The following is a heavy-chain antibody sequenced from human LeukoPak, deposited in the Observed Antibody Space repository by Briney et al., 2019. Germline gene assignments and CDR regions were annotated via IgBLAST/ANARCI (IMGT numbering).Heavy chain of an antibody. D-gene: IGHD3-3*01. CDR3: ARLEWRFGVVTTTAAFDY. CDR2: ISAYNGNT. CDR1: GYTFTSYG. J-gene: IGHJ4*02. V-gene: IGHV1-18*01. Sequence: ALVKVSCKASGYTFTSYGISWVRQAPGQGLEWMGWISAYNGNTNYAQKLQGRVTMTTDTSASTAYMELRSLRSDDTAVYYCARLEWRFGVVTTTAAFDYWRQGTLVTVCS.